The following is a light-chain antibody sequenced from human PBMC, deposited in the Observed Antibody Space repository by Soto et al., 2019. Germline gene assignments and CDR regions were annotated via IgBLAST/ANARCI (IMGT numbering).Light chain of an antibody. J-gene: IGKJ1*01. CDR1: QSVGSN. Sequence: EIVMTQSPATLSVSPGERATLSCRASQSVGSNLAWYQQKPGQAPRLLIYGASTRATGIPARFSGSGSGTEFTLTISSLQSEDFAVYYCQQYNNWPLTFGQGTKVDNK. CDR2: GAS. V-gene: IGKV3-15*01. CDR3: QQYNNWPLT.